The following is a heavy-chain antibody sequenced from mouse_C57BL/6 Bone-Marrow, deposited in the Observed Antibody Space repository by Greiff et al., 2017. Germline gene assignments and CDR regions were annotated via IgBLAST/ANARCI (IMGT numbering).Heavy chain of an antibody. CDR2: INPSTGGT. V-gene: IGHV1-42*01. D-gene: IGHD1-2*01. CDR1: GYSFTGYY. J-gene: IGHJ2*01. CDR3: ARSLLRPYYFDY. Sequence: VQLKQSGPELVKPGASVKISCKASGYSFTGYYMNWVKQSPEKSLEWIGEINPSTGGTTYNQKFKAKATLTVDKSSSTAYMQLKSLTSEDSAVYYCARSLLRPYYFDYWGQGTTLTVSS.